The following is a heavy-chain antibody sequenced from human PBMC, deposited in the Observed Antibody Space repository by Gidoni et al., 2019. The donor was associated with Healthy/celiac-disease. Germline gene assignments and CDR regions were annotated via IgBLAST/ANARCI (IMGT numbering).Heavy chain of an antibody. CDR1: GVTFSSYG. CDR3: ARAPYCSSTSCYTVNYFDY. CDR2: IWYDGSNK. J-gene: IGHJ4*02. V-gene: IGHV3-33*01. Sequence: QVQLVESGGGVVKPGRSRRRSCAASGVTFSSYGMHWVRQAPGKGLEGVAVIWYDGSNKYYADSVKGRFTISRDNSKNTLYLQMNSLRAEDTAVYYCARAPYCSSTSCYTVNYFDYWGQGTLVTVSS. D-gene: IGHD2-2*02.